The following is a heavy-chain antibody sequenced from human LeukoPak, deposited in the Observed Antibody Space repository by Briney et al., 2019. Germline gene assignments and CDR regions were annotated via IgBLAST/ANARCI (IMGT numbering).Heavy chain of an antibody. J-gene: IGHJ6*03. CDR3: ARVEEGYGSGRRENYFYYYMDV. V-gene: IGHV4-39*07. CDR2: LYYSGTT. CDR1: GGSISSSLYY. D-gene: IGHD3-10*01. Sequence: PSGTLSLTCTVAGGSISSSLYYWGWIRQPPGKGLEWIGSLYYSGTTHYNVSLKTRLTMSIDTSKNQFSLKLSSVTAADTAVYYCARVEEGYGSGRRENYFYYYMDVWGKGTTVTISS.